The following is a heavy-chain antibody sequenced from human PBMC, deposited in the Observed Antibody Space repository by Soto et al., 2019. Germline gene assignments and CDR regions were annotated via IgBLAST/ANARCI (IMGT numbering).Heavy chain of an antibody. CDR1: GGTFSSYA. V-gene: IGHV1-69*12. CDR2: IIPIFGTA. CDR3: AGLVLARDYAMAV. Sequence: QVQLVQSGAEVKKPGSSVKVSCKASGGTFSSYAISWVRQAPGQGLEWMGGIIPIFGTANYAQKFQGRVTITADEXRRRAYRALGSLRSAVRDVYYCAGLVLARDYAMAVWGKGATVTVSP. D-gene: IGHD1-26*01. J-gene: IGHJ6*04.